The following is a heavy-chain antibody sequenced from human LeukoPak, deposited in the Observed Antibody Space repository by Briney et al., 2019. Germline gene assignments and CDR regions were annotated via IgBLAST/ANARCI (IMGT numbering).Heavy chain of an antibody. V-gene: IGHV1-69*13. CDR3: ARILSSSWYEYFHH. J-gene: IGHJ1*01. CDR2: IIPIFGTA. D-gene: IGHD6-19*01. Sequence: GASVKAPCKASGGTFSNYAISWVRQAPGQGLEWMGAIIPIFGTANYAQKFQGRVTITADESTSTAYMELSSLRSEDTAVYYCARILSSSWYEYFHHWGQGTLVTVSS. CDR1: GGTFSNYA.